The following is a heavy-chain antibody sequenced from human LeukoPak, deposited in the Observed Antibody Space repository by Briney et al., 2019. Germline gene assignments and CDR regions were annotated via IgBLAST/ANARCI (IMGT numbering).Heavy chain of an antibody. D-gene: IGHD1-26*01. J-gene: IGHJ4*02. CDR2: IIPILGTA. CDR3: ARDRNGKVGATDY. V-gene: IGHV1-69*13. CDR1: GGTFSSYA. Sequence: ASVKVSCKASGGTFSSYAISWVRQAPGQGLEWMGGIIPILGTANYAQKFQGRVTITADESTSTAYMELSSLRSEDTAVYYCARDRNGKVGATDYWGQGTLVTVSS.